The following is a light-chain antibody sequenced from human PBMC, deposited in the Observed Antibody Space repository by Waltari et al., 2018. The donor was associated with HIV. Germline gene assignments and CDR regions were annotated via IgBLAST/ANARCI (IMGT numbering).Light chain of an antibody. CDR3: SSYTSSSTLV. Sequence: QSALTQPASVSGSPGPSITISCTVTSGDVRAYPYVSWYQQHPGKAPKLMIDEVSNRPSGVSNRFSGSKSGNTSSLTISGLQAEDEADYYCSSYTSSSTLVFGGGTKLTVL. J-gene: IGLJ3*02. CDR2: EVS. CDR1: SGDVRAYPY. V-gene: IGLV2-14*01.